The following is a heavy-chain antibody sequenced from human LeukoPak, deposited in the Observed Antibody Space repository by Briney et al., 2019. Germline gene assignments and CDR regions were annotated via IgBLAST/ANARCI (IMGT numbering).Heavy chain of an antibody. CDR2: ISSTSTYI. Sequence: GGSLRLSCAASGFTFINYNMNWVRQAPGKGLEWVSSISSTSTYIYYADSVKGRFTISRDNAKNSLYLQMNSLRAEDTAVYFCARDVGHSGGWSVGGYWGQGALVTVSS. D-gene: IGHD6-19*01. V-gene: IGHV3-21*01. CDR3: ARDVGHSGGWSVGGY. J-gene: IGHJ1*01. CDR1: GFTFINYN.